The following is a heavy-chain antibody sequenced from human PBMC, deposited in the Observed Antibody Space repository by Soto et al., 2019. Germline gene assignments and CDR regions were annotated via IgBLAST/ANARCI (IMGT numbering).Heavy chain of an antibody. CDR2: MSYNGSAQ. D-gene: IGHD3-10*01. J-gene: IGHJ6*02. V-gene: IGHV3-30-3*01. CDR3: ARDRGASIRGGMEV. CDR1: GFTFSIYA. Sequence: QVQLLESGGGVVQPGRSLRLSCAASGFTFSIYAMHWVRQAPGKGLEWVAVMSYNGSAQYYADSVKGRFTISRDNSKKTLYLQMNSLSPDDTAAYYCARDRGASIRGGMEVWGQGTTVSVSS.